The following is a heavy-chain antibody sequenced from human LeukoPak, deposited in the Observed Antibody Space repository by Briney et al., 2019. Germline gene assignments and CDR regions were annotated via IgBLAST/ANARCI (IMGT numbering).Heavy chain of an antibody. Sequence: GGSLRLSCAASGFTFSSMSWVRQAPGKGLEWVSGISGSGGSTYYADSVKGRFTISRDNSKNTVYLQMNSLRAEDTAVYYCAKVDAISYYFDSWGQGTLVTVSS. CDR2: ISGSGGST. J-gene: IGHJ4*02. CDR1: GFTFSS. V-gene: IGHV3-23*01. CDR3: AKVDAISYYFDS. D-gene: IGHD2-15*01.